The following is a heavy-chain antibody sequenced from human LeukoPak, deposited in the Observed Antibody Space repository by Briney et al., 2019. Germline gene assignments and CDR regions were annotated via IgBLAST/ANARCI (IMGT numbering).Heavy chain of an antibody. D-gene: IGHD2-2*01. CDR1: GLTFSSYS. CDR2: ISSSSSTI. CDR3: AEIDCSSTSCHDY. J-gene: IGHJ4*02. Sequence: GGSLRLSCAASGLTFSSYSMNWVRQAPGKGLEWVSYISSSSSTIYYADSVKGRFTISRDNAKNSLYLQMNSLRAEDTAVYYCAEIDCSSTSCHDYWGQGTLVTVSS. V-gene: IGHV3-48*01.